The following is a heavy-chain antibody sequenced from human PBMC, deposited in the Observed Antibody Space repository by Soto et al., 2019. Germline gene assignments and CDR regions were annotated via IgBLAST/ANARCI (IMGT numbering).Heavy chain of an antibody. CDR1: GDSINSGDYF. Sequence: QVQLLESGPGLVRPSQTLSLTCNVSGDSINSGDYFWSWIRQTPGKGLEWIGCVHHRGTTFYNPSLTSRVTISVDTSKNQFSLKLSSVTAADTAVYYCARDEVLGLAAGARFDYWGQGTLVTVSS. J-gene: IGHJ4*02. V-gene: IGHV4-31*03. CDR3: ARDEVLGLAAGARFDY. D-gene: IGHD6-13*01. CDR2: VHHRGTT.